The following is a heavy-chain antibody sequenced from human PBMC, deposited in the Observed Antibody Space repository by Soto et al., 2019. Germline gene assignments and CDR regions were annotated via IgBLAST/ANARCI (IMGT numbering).Heavy chain of an antibody. J-gene: IGHJ5*02. D-gene: IGHD3-3*02. CDR3: ASPKIAFYNWFDP. CDR2: FYYSGST. CDR1: CYSIASPSSY. V-gene: IGHV4-39*01. Sequence: TLSLTFDIHCYSIASPSSYWGWIRQPPGKGLEWIGSFYYSGSTYYNPSLKSRVTISVDTSKNQFSLKLSSVTAADTAVYYCASPKIAFYNWFDPWGQG.